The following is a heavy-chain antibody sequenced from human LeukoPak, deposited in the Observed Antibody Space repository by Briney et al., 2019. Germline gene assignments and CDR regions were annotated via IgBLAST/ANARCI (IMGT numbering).Heavy chain of an antibody. CDR2: IRYDGSNK. V-gene: IGHV3-30*02. CDR3: AKEHYDSSGYYSTGGASDFDY. D-gene: IGHD3-22*01. CDR1: GFTFSSYG. Sequence: GRSLRLSCAASGFTFSSYGMHWVRQAPGKGLEWVAFIRYDGSNKYYADSVKGRFTISRDNSKNTLYLQMNSLRAEDTAVYYCAKEHYDSSGYYSTGGASDFDYWGQGTLVTVSS. J-gene: IGHJ4*02.